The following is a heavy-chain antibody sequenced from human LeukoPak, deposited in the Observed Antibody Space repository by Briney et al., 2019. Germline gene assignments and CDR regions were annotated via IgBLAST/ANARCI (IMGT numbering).Heavy chain of an antibody. Sequence: SETLSLTCTVSGGSISSGGYYWSWIRQPPGKGLEWIGYIYHSGSTYYNPSLKSRVTISVDRSKNRFSLKLSSVTAADTAVYYCARGGSRDGYNTYFDYWGQGTLVTVSS. CDR2: IYHSGST. CDR1: GGSISSGGYY. J-gene: IGHJ4*02. CDR3: ARGGSRDGYNTYFDY. V-gene: IGHV4-30-2*01. D-gene: IGHD5-24*01.